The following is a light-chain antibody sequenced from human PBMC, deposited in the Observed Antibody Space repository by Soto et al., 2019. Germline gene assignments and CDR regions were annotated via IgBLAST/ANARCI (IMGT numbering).Light chain of an antibody. V-gene: IGLV2-11*01. CDR3: CSYAGSLYV. CDR1: SSDVGGYNY. J-gene: IGLJ1*01. CDR2: DVS. Sequence: QSALTQPRSVSGSPGQSVTISCTGTSSDVGGYNYVSWYQQHPGKAPKLMIYDVSKRPSGVPDRFSGSKSGNTASLTISGLQAEDEADYYCCSYAGSLYVLGTGTQLTVL.